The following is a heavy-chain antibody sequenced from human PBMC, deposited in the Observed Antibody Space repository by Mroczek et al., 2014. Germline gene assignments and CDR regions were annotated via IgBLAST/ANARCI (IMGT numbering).Heavy chain of an antibody. Sequence: QVQLVESGPGLVKPSQTLSLTCTVSGGSISSGGYYWSWIRQHPGKGLEWIGYIYYSGSTYYNPSLKSRVTISVDTSKNQFSLKLSSVTAADTAVYYCARVNSSSWNRTYYFDYWGQGTLVTVSS. CDR1: GGSISSGGYY. J-gene: IGHJ4*02. V-gene: IGHV4-31*03. CDR2: IYYSGST. CDR3: ARVNSSSWNRTYYFDY. D-gene: IGHD6-13*01.